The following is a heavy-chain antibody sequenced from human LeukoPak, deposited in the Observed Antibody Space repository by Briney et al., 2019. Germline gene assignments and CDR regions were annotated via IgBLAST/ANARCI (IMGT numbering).Heavy chain of an antibody. V-gene: IGHV1-69*13. CDR3: ARAHNWNYGTFDY. CDR1: GGTFSSYA. CDR2: IIPIFGTA. Sequence: SVTVSCKASGGTFSSYAIGWVRPAPGQGLEWMGGIIPIFGTANYAQKFQGRVTITADESTSTAYMELSSLRSEDTAVYYCARAHNWNYGTFDYWGQGTLVTVSS. D-gene: IGHD1-7*01. J-gene: IGHJ4*02.